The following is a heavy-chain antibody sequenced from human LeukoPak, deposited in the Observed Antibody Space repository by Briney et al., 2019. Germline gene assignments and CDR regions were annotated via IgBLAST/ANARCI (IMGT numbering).Heavy chain of an antibody. J-gene: IGHJ4*02. CDR1: GFTVSSNY. CDR2: IYSGGST. V-gene: IGHV3-66*01. Sequence: GGSLRLSCTPSGFTVSSNYMSWVRQAPGKGLEWVSVIYSGGSTSYADSVKGRFTISRDNSKNTLYLQMNSLRAEDTAVYYCARFTHGGDFDYWGQGTLVTVSS. CDR3: ARFTHGGDFDY. D-gene: IGHD2-21*01.